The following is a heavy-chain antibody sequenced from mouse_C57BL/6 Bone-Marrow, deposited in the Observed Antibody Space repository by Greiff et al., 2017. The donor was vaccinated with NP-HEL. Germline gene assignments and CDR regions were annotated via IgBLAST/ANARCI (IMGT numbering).Heavy chain of an antibody. CDR1: GYTFTDYN. CDR2: INPNNGGT. CDR3: ARPYDYDWYFDV. V-gene: IGHV1-18*01. J-gene: IGHJ1*03. D-gene: IGHD2-4*01. Sequence: EVQLVESGPELVKPGASVKIPCKASGYTFTDYNMDWVKQSHGKSLEWIGDINPNNGGTIYNQKFKGKATLTVDKSSSTAYMELRSLTSEDTAVYYCARPYDYDWYFDVWGTGTTVTVSS.